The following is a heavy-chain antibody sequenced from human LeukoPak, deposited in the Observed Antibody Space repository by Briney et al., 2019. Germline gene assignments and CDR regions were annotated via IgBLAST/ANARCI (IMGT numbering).Heavy chain of an antibody. Sequence: ASMKVSCKASDSTFFAYIITWVRQAPGQGPEWMGWVSADTGNTDYAQKFQGRVTLTTDRSTKTAYMELKSLTIDDSAIYYCATRGDFFDSWGQGTLVTVSS. D-gene: IGHD4-17*01. CDR3: ATRGDFFDS. J-gene: IGHJ4*02. CDR1: DSTFFAYI. V-gene: IGHV1-18*01. CDR2: VSADTGNT.